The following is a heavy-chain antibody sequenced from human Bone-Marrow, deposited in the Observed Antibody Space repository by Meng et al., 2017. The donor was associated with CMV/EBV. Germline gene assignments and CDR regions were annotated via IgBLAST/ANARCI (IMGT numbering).Heavy chain of an antibody. CDR1: GFTFSSYE. J-gene: IGHJ3*02. D-gene: IGHD5-12*01. V-gene: IGHV3-48*03. CDR2: ISSSGSTI. CDR3: AKEWLGAFDI. Sequence: GGSLRLSCAASGFTFSSYEMNWVRQAPGKGLEWVSYISSSGSTIYYADSVKGRFTISRDNAKNSLYLQMNSLRTEDTALYYCAKEWLGAFDIWGQGTMVTVSS.